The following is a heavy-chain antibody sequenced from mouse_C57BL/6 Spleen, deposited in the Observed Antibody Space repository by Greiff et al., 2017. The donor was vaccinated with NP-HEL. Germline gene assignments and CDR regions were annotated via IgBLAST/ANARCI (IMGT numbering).Heavy chain of an antibody. D-gene: IGHD2-4*01. CDR1: GYAFSSYW. Sequence: QVQLKQSGAELVKPGASVKISCKASGYAFSSYWMNWVKQRPGKGLEWIGQIYPGDGDTNYNGKFKGKATLTADKSSSTAYMQLSSLTSEDSAVYFCARDYDYDVWYFDVWGTGTTVTVSS. CDR3: ARDYDYDVWYFDV. J-gene: IGHJ1*03. V-gene: IGHV1-80*01. CDR2: IYPGDGDT.